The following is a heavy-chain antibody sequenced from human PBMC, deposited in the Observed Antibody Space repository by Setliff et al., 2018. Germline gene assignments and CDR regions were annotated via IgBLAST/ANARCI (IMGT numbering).Heavy chain of an antibody. Sequence: PSETLSLTCTVSGGSISSYYWSWIRQPPGKGLEWIGRLYTSGDTNYNPSLKSRVSMSLDTSKNQFSLKLSSVTAADTAVYYCARDRVVVLAGRRGFYFDYWGQGTLVTVSS. CDR3: ARDRVVVLAGRRGFYFDY. CDR1: GGSISSYY. D-gene: IGHD2-15*01. J-gene: IGHJ4*02. CDR2: LYTSGDT. V-gene: IGHV4-4*07.